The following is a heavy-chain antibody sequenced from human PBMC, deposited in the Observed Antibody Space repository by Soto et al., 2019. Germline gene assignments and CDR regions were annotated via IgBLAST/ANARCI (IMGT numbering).Heavy chain of an antibody. CDR3: AGDVWFGDLYIFGKDRYGFDY. Sequence: QLQLVQSGAEVKKPGSSVKVSCKASGYTFTSYGISWVRQAPGQGLEWMGCISAYNGNTNYEQKLEGRVTMTTDKSASTAYMELRSLRSDDTAVYYCAGDVWFGDLYIFGKDRYGFDYWGQGTLVTVSS. D-gene: IGHD3-10*01. CDR2: ISAYNGNT. V-gene: IGHV1-18*01. J-gene: IGHJ4*02. CDR1: GYTFTSYG.